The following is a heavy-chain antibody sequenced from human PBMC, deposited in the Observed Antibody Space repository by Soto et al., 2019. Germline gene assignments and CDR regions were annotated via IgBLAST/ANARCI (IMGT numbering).Heavy chain of an antibody. CDR2: HHEKGRT. CDR3: ARGDIVVVPAAMGPFFYYYYCMDV. J-gene: IGHJ6*02. Sequence: PSETLSLTCAVYGGSFSGYYWSWIRQRPGKGLGWMWEHHEKGRTCYDHSLKSRVTISVATLKNQFSMKLSSVTAADTAVFYSARGDIVVVPAAMGPFFYYYYCMDVWGQGTKVTVSS. D-gene: IGHD2-2*01. CDR1: GGSFSGYY. V-gene: IGHV4-34*01.